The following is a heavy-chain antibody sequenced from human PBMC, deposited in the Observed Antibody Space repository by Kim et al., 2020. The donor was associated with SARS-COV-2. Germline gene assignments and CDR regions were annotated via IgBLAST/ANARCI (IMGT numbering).Heavy chain of an antibody. CDR3: AREEGVGEIDFDY. Sequence: GGSLRLSCAASGFNFVSYAMSWVRQAPGKGLEWVSAIRAGGDRTFYADAVKGRFTVSRDNSKNTLYLQMNTLRADDTAVYYCAREEGVGEIDFDYWGQGTQVTVS. CDR1: GFNFVSYA. J-gene: IGHJ4*02. D-gene: IGHD3-16*01. CDR2: IRAGGDRT. V-gene: IGHV3-23*01.